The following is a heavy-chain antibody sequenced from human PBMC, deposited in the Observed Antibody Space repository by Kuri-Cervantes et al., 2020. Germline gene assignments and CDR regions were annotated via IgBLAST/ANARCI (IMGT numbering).Heavy chain of an antibody. CDR1: GFTFRRFE. V-gene: IGHV3-48*03. D-gene: IGHD3-16*01. J-gene: IGHJ4*02. Sequence: GESLKISCAASGFTFRRFEMNWVRQPPGKGLEWVSYISSSGCIIYYADSVKGRFTISRDNAKNSLYLQMNSLRAEDTAVYYCAKEDYAMNYWGQGTLVTVSS. CDR3: AKEDYAMNY. CDR2: ISSSGCII.